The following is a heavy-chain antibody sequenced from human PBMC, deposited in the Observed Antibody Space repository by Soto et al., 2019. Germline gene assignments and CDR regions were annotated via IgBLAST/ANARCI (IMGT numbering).Heavy chain of an antibody. CDR2: ISGSGGST. CDR3: AKGRFGYCSGGFDP. CDR1: GVTFSSYA. Sequence: GGSLRLSCAASGVTFSSYAMSWVRQAPGKGLEWVSAISGSGGSTYYADSVKGRFTISRDNSKNTLYLQMNSLRAEDTAVYYCAKGRFGYCSGGFDPWGQGTLVTVSS. V-gene: IGHV3-23*01. D-gene: IGHD2-15*01. J-gene: IGHJ5*02.